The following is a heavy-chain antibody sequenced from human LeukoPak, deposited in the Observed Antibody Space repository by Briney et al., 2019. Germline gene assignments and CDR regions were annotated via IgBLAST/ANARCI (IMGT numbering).Heavy chain of an antibody. CDR2: IFYSGST. CDR1: GGSISSGDYY. J-gene: IGHJ4*02. D-gene: IGHD3-9*01. Sequence: SQTLSLSCTVSGGSISSGDYYWSWIRQPPGKGLEWIGYIFYSGSTYYNPSLKSRVTISVDTSKNHFSLKLSSVTAADTAMYYCASTYYDILTGYQPLYWGQGTLVTVSS. CDR3: ASTYYDILTGYQPLY. V-gene: IGHV4-30-4*01.